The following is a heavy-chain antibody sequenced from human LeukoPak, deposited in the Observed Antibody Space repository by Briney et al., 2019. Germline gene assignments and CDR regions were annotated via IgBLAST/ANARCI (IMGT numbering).Heavy chain of an antibody. D-gene: IGHD2-15*01. V-gene: IGHV1-46*01. Sequence: GASVKVSCKASGYTFTSHGISWVRQAPGQGLEWMGIINPSGGSTSYAQKFQGRVTMTRDTSTSTVYMELSSLRSEDTAVYYCARGCSGGSCYSGLAEGAFDIWGQGTMVTVSS. CDR1: GYTFTSHG. J-gene: IGHJ3*02. CDR2: INPSGGST. CDR3: ARGCSGGSCYSGLAEGAFDI.